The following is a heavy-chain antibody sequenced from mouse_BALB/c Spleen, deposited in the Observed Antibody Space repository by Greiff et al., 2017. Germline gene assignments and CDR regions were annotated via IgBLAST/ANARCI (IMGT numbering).Heavy chain of an antibody. D-gene: IGHD3-2*01. Sequence: QVQLQQSGAELVKPGASVKLSCKASGYTFTSYYMYWVKQRPGQGLEWIGEINPSNGGTNFNEKFKSKATLTVDKSSSTAYMQLNSLTSEDSAVYYCARDSSGPFAYWGQGTLVTVSA. CDR1: GYTFTSYY. J-gene: IGHJ3*01. CDR3: ARDSSGPFAY. CDR2: INPSNGGT. V-gene: IGHV1-53*01.